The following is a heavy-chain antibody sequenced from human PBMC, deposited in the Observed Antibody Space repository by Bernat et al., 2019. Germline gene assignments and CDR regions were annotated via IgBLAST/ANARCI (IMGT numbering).Heavy chain of an antibody. J-gene: IGHJ6*03. D-gene: IGHD6-13*01. Sequence: QVQLQQWGAGLLKPSETLSLTCAVYGGSFSDYQWSWIRQPPGKGLEWIGEINHSGTSNHNPSLKSRVTISVDASKNQLSLRLSSVTAADTAVYYCARGYSKTTYQYMDVWGKGTTVTVSS. CDR2: INHSGTS. CDR3: ARGYSKTTYQYMDV. V-gene: IGHV4-34*01. CDR1: GGSFSDYQ.